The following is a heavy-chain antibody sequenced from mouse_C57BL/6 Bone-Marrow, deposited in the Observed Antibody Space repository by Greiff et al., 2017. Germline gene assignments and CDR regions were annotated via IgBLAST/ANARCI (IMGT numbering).Heavy chain of an antibody. V-gene: IGHV1-7*01. J-gene: IGHJ2*01. CDR1: GYTFTSYW. CDR3: AGTGLRPTGVRY. D-gene: IGHD1-1*01. Sequence: VQLQQPGAELVKPGASVKLSCKASGYTFTSYWMHWVKQRPGQGLEWIGYINPSSGYTKYNQKFKDKATLTADKSSSTAYMQLSSLTSEDSAVYYCAGTGLRPTGVRYWGQGTTLTVSS. CDR2: INPSSGYT.